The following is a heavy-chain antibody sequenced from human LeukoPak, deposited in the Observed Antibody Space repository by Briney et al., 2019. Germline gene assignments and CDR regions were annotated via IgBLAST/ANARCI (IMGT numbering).Heavy chain of an antibody. CDR1: GFSLSTSAMC. J-gene: IGHJ3*01. V-gene: IGHV2-70*11. CDR3: AGKLFGEFPQFFNF. Sequence: SGPTLVNPTQILTLTCTFSGFSLSTSAMCVSWIRQPPGKALEWLARIDWDDDKYYSTSLKTRLTISKDTSKNQVVLTMTNMDLGNPPPYSCAGKLFGEFPQFFNFGAKGTMVPVS. D-gene: IGHD3-10*02. CDR2: IDWDDDK.